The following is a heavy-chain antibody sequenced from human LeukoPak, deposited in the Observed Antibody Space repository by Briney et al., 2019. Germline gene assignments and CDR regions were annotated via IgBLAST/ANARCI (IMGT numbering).Heavy chain of an antibody. J-gene: IGHJ4*02. D-gene: IGHD5-12*01. V-gene: IGHV1-3*01. Sequence: ASVKVSCKASGYTFTSCAMHWVRQGPGQRLEWMGWISAGNGNTKYSQEFQGRVTITRDTSAYTAYMELSSLRSEDTAVYYCARQQRGYSDYDFWGQGTLVTVSS. CDR2: ISAGNGNT. CDR1: GYTFTSCA. CDR3: ARQQRGYSDYDF.